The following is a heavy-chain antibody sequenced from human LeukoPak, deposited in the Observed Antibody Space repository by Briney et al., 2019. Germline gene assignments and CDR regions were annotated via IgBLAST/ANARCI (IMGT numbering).Heavy chain of an antibody. CDR3: VKGGVNWGAWDY. D-gene: IGHD7-27*01. CDR2: ISYDGSNK. CDR1: GFTFSSYA. V-gene: IGHV3-30*04. J-gene: IGHJ4*02. Sequence: PGGSLRLSCAASGFTFSSYAMHWVRQAPGKGLEWVAVISYDGSNKYYADSVKGRFTISRDNSKNTLYLQMNSLRAEDTAVYYCVKGGVNWGAWDYWGQGTLVTVSS.